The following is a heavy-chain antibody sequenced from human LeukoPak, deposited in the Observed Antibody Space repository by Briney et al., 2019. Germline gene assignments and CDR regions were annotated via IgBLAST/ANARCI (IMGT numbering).Heavy chain of an antibody. CDR2: INHSGST. CDR1: GGSINSDYYY. CDR3: ARALGAAGLDY. D-gene: IGHD6-13*01. V-gene: IGHV4-34*01. J-gene: IGHJ4*02. Sequence: SETLSLTCTVSGGSINSDYYYWSWIRQPPGKGLEWIGEINHSGSTNYNPSLKSRVTISVDTSKNQFSLKLSSVTAADTAVYYCARALGAAGLDYWGQGTLVTVSS.